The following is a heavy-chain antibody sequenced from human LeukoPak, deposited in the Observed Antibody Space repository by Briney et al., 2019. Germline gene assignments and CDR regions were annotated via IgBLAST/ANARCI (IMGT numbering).Heavy chain of an antibody. CDR3: AAERLGSYYKFYNWFDP. V-gene: IGHV4-39*01. CDR1: GDSITTRGFY. CDR2: MYYGEST. Sequence: SETLSLTCSVSGDSITTRGFYWGWIRQSPGKGLEWIGTMYYGESTYYNPSLKSRVTISVGTSRNQFSLKLSSVTAADTAVYYCAAERLGSYYKFYNWFDPWGQGTLVTVSS. D-gene: IGHD3-10*01. J-gene: IGHJ5*02.